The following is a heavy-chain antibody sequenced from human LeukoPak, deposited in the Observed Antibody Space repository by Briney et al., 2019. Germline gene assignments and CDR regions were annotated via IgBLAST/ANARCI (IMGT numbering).Heavy chain of an antibody. CDR3: AKIQDYDILTQSYFDY. D-gene: IGHD3-9*01. CDR1: GFTFSSYA. CDR2: ISGSGGST. V-gene: IGHV3-23*01. Sequence: GGSLRLSCAASGFTFSSYAMSWVRQAPGKGLEWVSAISGSGGSTYYADSVKGRFTISRDNSKNTLYLQMNSLRAEDTAVYYCAKIQDYDILTQSYFDYWGQGTLVPVSS. J-gene: IGHJ4*02.